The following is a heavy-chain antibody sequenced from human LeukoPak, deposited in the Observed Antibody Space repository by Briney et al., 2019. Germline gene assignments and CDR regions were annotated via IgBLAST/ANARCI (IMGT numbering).Heavy chain of an antibody. J-gene: IGHJ2*01. CDR2: IYNSGNT. Sequence: SETLSLTCTVSGGSVSSYYWSWIRQPPGKGLEWIGSIYNSGNTYYNPSLKSRVTISVDTSKNQFSLKLSSVTAADTAVYYCARQGSSQYSSGWLGWYFDLWGRGTLVTVSS. CDR3: ARQGSSQYSSGWLGWYFDL. D-gene: IGHD6-19*01. V-gene: IGHV4-59*04. CDR1: GGSVSSYY.